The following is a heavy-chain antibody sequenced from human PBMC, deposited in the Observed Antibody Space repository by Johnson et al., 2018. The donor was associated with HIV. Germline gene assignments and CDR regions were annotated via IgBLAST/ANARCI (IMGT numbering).Heavy chain of an antibody. CDR1: GFTFSSYG. CDR3: ARGSGVGAFDI. V-gene: IGHV3-48*04. CDR2: ISSSGGTI. J-gene: IGHJ3*02. D-gene: IGHD7-27*01. Sequence: VESGGGVVQPGRSLRLSCAASGFTFSSYGMHWVRQAPGKGLEWVSYISSSGGTIYYADSVKGRFSISRDNAKNSLYLQMNSLRVEDTAVYYCARGSGVGAFDIWGQGTMVTVSS.